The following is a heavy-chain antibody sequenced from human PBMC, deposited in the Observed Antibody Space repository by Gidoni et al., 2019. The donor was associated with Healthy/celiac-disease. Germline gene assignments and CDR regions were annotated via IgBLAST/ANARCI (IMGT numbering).Heavy chain of an antibody. CDR3: AKSLRWELRGGFDY. CDR2: ISYDGSNK. CDR1: GFTFSSYG. V-gene: IGHV3-30*18. J-gene: IGHJ4*02. Sequence: QVQLVESGGGVVQPGRSLRLSCAASGFTFSSYGMHWVRQAPGKGLEWVAVISYDGSNKYYADSVKGRFTISRDNSKNTLYLQMNSLRAEDTAVYYCAKSLRWELRGGFDYWGQGTLVTVSS. D-gene: IGHD1-26*01.